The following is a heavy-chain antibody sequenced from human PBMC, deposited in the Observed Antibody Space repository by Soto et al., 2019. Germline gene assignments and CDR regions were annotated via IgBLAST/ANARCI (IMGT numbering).Heavy chain of an antibody. CDR1: GASINNGDYY. Sequence: QMQLQESGPGLVRPAETLSLTCTVSGASINNGDYYWIWIRQTPGKGLEWVGYIYVTGTTSSNPAPMTRLAISTPRSNSTFSPRLPSVTAADAAVYYCARLYGSYYASRGYLDKWGQGTPVTVSS. D-gene: IGHD3-10*01. V-gene: IGHV4-30-4*01. J-gene: IGHJ4*02. CDR2: IYVTGTT. CDR3: ARLYGSYYASRGYLDK.